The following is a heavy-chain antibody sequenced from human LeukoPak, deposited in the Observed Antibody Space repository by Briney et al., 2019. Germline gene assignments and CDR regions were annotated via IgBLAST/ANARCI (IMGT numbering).Heavy chain of an antibody. J-gene: IGHJ4*02. CDR1: GFTVRSKY. Sequence: GGSLRLSCAVSGFTVRSKYMSWVRQAQGKGLEWVSVIYSGGTTYYPDSVKGRFSISRDNSKNTLYLQMNSLRVEDTAVYYCAKFIETDHSFDHWGQGTLVTVSS. V-gene: IGHV3-66*01. D-gene: IGHD5-24*01. CDR3: AKFIETDHSFDH. CDR2: IYSGGTT.